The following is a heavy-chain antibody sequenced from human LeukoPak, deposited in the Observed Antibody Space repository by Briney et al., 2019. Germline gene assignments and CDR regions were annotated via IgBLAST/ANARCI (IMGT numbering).Heavy chain of an antibody. Sequence: SETLSLTCAVSGGSITSVTLWAWVRQPPGKGLEWVGEMYLSGTTTCNPSLRGRATISLDRSKNQVSLRLNSVTAADTALYYCAGLVGRYSNGMYYYFDYWGQGILVTVSS. CDR1: GGSITSVTL. CDR3: AGLVGRYSNGMYYYFDY. V-gene: IGHV4-4*02. CDR2: MYLSGTT. D-gene: IGHD1-26*01. J-gene: IGHJ4*02.